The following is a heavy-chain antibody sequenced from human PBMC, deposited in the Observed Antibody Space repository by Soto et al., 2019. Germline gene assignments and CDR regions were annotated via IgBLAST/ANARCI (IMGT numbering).Heavy chain of an antibody. D-gene: IGHD3-3*01. V-gene: IGHV4-59*08. CDR3: ARRSDFWSGYYFDY. Sequence: SETLSLTCTVSGGSISSYYWSWIRQPPGKGLEWIGYIYYSGSTNYNPSLKSRVTISVDTSKNQFSLKLSSVTAADTAVYYCARRSDFWSGYYFDYWGQGTLVPVSS. CDR1: GGSISSYY. CDR2: IYYSGST. J-gene: IGHJ4*02.